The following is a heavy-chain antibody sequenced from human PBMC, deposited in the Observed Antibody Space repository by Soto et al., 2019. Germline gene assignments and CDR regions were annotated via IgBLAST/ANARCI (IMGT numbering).Heavy chain of an antibody. D-gene: IGHD1-1*01. CDR2: MNPKSGHT. V-gene: IGHV1-8*01. CDR3: ERQIPDGKFDS. CDR1: GYNFIDYS. Sequence: ASVKVSCKASGYNFIDYSINWVRQAPGQGLEWMGWMNPKSGHTAHAQKIQGRVILTRDTSINTVYMELSSLTSGDTAVYFCERQIPDGKFDSWGRGTQVTVSS. J-gene: IGHJ4*02.